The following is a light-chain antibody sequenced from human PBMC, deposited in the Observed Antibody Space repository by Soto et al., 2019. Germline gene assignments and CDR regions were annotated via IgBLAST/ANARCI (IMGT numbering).Light chain of an antibody. CDR1: QSVSSN. CDR2: GAS. Sequence: EIVMTQSQATLSVSPGERATLSCRASQSVSSNLAWYQRKPGQAPRLLIYGASTRATGIPARFSGSGSATEFTLTISSPQSEDFAVYYCQQYNNWPLGFGPGTKVDIK. V-gene: IGKV3-15*01. J-gene: IGKJ3*01. CDR3: QQYNNWPLG.